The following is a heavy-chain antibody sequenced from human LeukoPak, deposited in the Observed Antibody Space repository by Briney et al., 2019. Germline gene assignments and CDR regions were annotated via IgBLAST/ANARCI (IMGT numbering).Heavy chain of an antibody. Sequence: SETLSLTCTVSGDSITSTYWSWIQQPPGKGLEYLGYIYYNGDTNYNPSLRGRLSLSLDMSKNQFSLKLTSVTAADTAVYFCAKSARVPYFWGQGILVTASS. CDR1: GDSITSTY. CDR2: IYYNGDT. D-gene: IGHD3-10*01. V-gene: IGHV4-59*08. CDR3: AKSARVPYF. J-gene: IGHJ4*02.